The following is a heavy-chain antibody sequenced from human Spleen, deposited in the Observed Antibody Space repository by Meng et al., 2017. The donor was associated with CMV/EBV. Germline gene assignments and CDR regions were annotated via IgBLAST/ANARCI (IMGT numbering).Heavy chain of an antibody. CDR3: AKSAAGRSGFEDY. CDR2: IRYDGSND. D-gene: IGHD6-19*01. J-gene: IGHJ4*02. Sequence: GGSLRLSCRASRFHFTSYGMHWVRQAPGKGLEWVAFIRYDGSNDQYADSVKGRFTISRDNSKNTVYLQMNSLRATDTAVYYCAKSAAGRSGFEDYWGQGTAVTVSS. CDR1: RFHFTSYG. V-gene: IGHV3-30*02.